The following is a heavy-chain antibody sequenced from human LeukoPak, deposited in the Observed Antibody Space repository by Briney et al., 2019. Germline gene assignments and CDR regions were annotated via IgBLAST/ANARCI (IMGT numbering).Heavy chain of an antibody. CDR3: ARDLEAANTYYFDY. CDR1: GFTVSSNS. V-gene: IGHV3-66*01. J-gene: IGHJ4*02. Sequence: GGSLRLSCAASGFTVSSNSMSWVRQAPGKGLEWVSIIYSGGSTYNADSVKGRFTISRDNSKNTLYLQVNSLRDEDTAVYYCARDLEAANTYYFDYWGQGTMVTVSS. D-gene: IGHD6-13*01. CDR2: IYSGGST.